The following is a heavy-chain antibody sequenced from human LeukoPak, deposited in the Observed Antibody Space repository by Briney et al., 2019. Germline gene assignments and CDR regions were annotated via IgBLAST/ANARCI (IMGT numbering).Heavy chain of an antibody. CDR2: IYYSGST. CDR1: GGSISSYY. D-gene: IGHD4-17*01. V-gene: IGHV4-59*08. CDR3: ARGDDYGDYQNWFDP. Sequence: TSETLSLTCTVSGGSISSYYWSWIRQPPGKGLEWIGYIYYSGSTNYNPSLKSRVTISVDTSKNQFSLKLSSVTAADTAVYYCARGDDYGDYQNWFDPWGQRTLVTVSS. J-gene: IGHJ5*02.